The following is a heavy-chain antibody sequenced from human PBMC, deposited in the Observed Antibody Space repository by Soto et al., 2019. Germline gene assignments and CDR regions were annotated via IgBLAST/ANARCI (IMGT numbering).Heavy chain of an antibody. V-gene: IGHV4-38-2*01. CDR1: GYSISSGYY. CDR3: ARAGRAAAGSA. CDR2: IYHSGST. J-gene: IGHJ5*02. Sequence: SETLSFTCAVSGYSISSGYYWGWIRQPPGKGLEWIGSIYHSGSTYYNPSLKSRVTISVDTSKNQFSLKLSSVTAADTAVYYCARAGRAAAGSAWGQGTLVTVSS. D-gene: IGHD6-13*01.